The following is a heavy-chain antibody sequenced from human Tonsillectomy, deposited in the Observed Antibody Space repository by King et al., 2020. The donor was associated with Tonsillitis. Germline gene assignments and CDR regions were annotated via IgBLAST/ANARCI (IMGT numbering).Heavy chain of an antibody. J-gene: IGHJ4*02. CDR3: ARGVYSYGMGGFDY. Sequence: QLQESGPGLVKPSETLSLTCTVSGGSISSYYWSWIRQPPGKGLEWIGYIYYSGSTNYNPSLKSRVTISVDTSKNQFSLKLSSVTAADTAVYYCARGVYSYGMGGFDYWGQGTLVTVSS. CDR1: GGSISSYY. D-gene: IGHD5-18*01. V-gene: IGHV4-59*01. CDR2: IYYSGST.